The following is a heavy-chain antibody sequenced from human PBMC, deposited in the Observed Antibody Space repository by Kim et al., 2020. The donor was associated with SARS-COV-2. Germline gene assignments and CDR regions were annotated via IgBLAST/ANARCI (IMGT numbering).Heavy chain of an antibody. CDR1: EFTFRNYA. CDR2: ISSDGGNK. Sequence: GGSLRLSCAASEFTFRNYAMHWVRQAPGKGLQWVAVISSDGGNKYYADSVKGRFTISRDNSKNTLYLQMNSLGAEDTAVYYCARADVVVGTLGFDYWGQGTLVTASS. V-gene: IGHV3-30-3*01. CDR3: ARADVVVGTLGFDY. J-gene: IGHJ4*02. D-gene: IGHD2-15*01.